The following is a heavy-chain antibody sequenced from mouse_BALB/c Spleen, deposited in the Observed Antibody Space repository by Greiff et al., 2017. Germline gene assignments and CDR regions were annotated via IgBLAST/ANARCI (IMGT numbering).Heavy chain of an antibody. V-gene: IGHV5-9-3*01. Sequence: EVQVVESGGGLVKPGGSLKLSCAASGFTFSSYAMSWVRQTPEKRLEWVATISSGGSYTYYPDSVKGRFTISRDNAKNTLYLQMSSLRSEDTAMYYCAISGYAMDYWGQGTSVTVSS. D-gene: IGHD1-3*01. CDR2: ISSGGSYT. J-gene: IGHJ4*01. CDR1: GFTFSSYA. CDR3: AISGYAMDY.